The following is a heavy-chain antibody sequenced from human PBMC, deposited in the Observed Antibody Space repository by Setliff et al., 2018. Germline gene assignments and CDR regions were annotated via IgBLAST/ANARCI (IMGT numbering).Heavy chain of an antibody. D-gene: IGHD3-3*01. CDR2: IIPIFGTA. J-gene: IGHJ4*02. V-gene: IGHV1-69*06. Sequence: SVKVSCKASGGTFSSYAISWVQQAPGQGLEWMGRIIPIFGTANYAQKFQGRVTITADKSTSTAYMELSSLRSEHTAVYYCARELPRTIFGVVIDYWGQGTLVTVSS. CDR1: GGTFSSYA. CDR3: ARELPRTIFGVVIDY.